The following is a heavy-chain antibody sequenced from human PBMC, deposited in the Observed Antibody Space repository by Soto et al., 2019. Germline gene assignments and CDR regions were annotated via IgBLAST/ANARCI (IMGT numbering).Heavy chain of an antibody. CDR3: ARRWGEGRGDY. D-gene: IGHD3-10*01. Sequence: QVKLQESGPGLVKPSGTLSLTCAVSGGSISSSNWWSWVRQPPGKGLEWIGEIYHSGNTNYNPSLKSRVTMAVDKSRNQFALKLTSVTAAHTAVYYCARRWGEGRGDYWGQGTLVTASS. V-gene: IGHV4-4*02. J-gene: IGHJ4*02. CDR1: GGSISSSNW. CDR2: IYHSGNT.